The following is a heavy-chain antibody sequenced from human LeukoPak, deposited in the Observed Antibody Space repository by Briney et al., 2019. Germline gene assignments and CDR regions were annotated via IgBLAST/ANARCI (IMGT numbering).Heavy chain of an antibody. D-gene: IGHD3-10*01. CDR3: ARGGYYGSGNDFRFDP. CDR2: INHSGST. Sequence: PSETLSLTCAVYGGSFSGYYWSWIRQPPGKGLEWIGEINHSGSTNYNPSLMSRVTISVDTSKNQFSLKLTSVTAADTAVYFCARGGYYGSGNDFRFDPWGQGTLVTVSS. CDR1: GGSFSGYY. J-gene: IGHJ5*02. V-gene: IGHV4-34*01.